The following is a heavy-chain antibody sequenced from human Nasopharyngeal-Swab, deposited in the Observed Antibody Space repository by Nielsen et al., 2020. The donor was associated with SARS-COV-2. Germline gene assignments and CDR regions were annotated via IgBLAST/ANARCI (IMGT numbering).Heavy chain of an antibody. CDR3: ARALWGSYYYGMDV. CDR2: ISSDGSNK. D-gene: IGHD7-27*01. Sequence: GGSLRLSCAASGFTISSYAMHWVRQAPGKGLEWVAVISSDGSNKYYADSVQGRFTISRDNSKSTLYLQMNSLRAEDTAVYYCARALWGSYYYGMDVWGQGTTVTVSS. CDR1: GFTISSYA. V-gene: IGHV3-30*04. J-gene: IGHJ6*02.